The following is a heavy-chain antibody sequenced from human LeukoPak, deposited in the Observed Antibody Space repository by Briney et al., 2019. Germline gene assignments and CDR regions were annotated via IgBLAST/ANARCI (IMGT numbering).Heavy chain of an antibody. CDR3: ANIPASLYCSGTSCDVDRLDH. CDR2: IRGSGERT. D-gene: IGHD2-2*01. Sequence: GESLRLSCAASGFLFGDYVMTWVRQAPGKGLEWVSAIRGSGERTYYADSVKGRFIISRDNSQSTLSLQMNSLRAEDTAVYFCANIPASLYCSGTSCDVDRLDHWGQGTRVTVSS. J-gene: IGHJ4*02. CDR1: GFLFGDYV. V-gene: IGHV3-23*01.